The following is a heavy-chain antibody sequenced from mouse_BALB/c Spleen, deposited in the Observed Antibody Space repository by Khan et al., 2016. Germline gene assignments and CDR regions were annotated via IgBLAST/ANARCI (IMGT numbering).Heavy chain of an antibody. Sequence: EVQLLESGGGLVQPGGSLKLSCAASGFDFSRCWMSWVRQAPGKGLEWIGEIHPDSSTLNYTPSPKDKFIISRDNAKTTLYLQMSKVTYEDTALYYCAANCRYGYYAMDYWGQGTSVTVSS. CDR1: GFDFSRCW. CDR2: IHPDSSTL. V-gene: IGHV4-1*02. CDR3: AANCRYGYYAMDY. D-gene: IGHD2-14*01. J-gene: IGHJ4*01.